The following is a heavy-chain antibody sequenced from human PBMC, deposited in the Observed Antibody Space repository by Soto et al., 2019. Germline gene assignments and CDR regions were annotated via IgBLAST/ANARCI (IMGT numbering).Heavy chain of an antibody. CDR1: GYTFSNYY. Sequence: ASVKVSCKASGYTFSNYYLHWVRQAPGQGLEWMGIINPGTGITSGAQKFQGRITMTRDTSTSTVYMELSSLTSEDTAVYYCARVSGSYWTFDYWGQGTLVTVSS. J-gene: IGHJ4*02. CDR2: INPGTGIT. CDR3: ARVSGSYWTFDY. D-gene: IGHD1-26*01. V-gene: IGHV1-46*01.